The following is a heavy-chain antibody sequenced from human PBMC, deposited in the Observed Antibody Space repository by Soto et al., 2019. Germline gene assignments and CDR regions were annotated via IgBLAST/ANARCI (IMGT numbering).Heavy chain of an antibody. J-gene: IGHJ6*02. D-gene: IGHD3-16*01. CDR3: ARGWRDRGSNVYYYYGMDG. CDR1: GGSISSYY. V-gene: IGHV4-59*01. Sequence: LSLTCTVSGGSISSYYWSWIRQPPGKGLEWIGYIYYSGSTNYNPSLKSRVTISVDTSKNQFSLKLSSVTAADTAVYYCARGWRDRGSNVYYYYGMDGWGQGTTVTVSS. CDR2: IYYSGST.